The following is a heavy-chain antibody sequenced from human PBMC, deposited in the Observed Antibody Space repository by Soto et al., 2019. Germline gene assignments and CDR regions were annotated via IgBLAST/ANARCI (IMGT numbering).Heavy chain of an antibody. CDR1: GFTFSSYS. CDR2: ISSSSSTI. V-gene: IGHV3-48*02. Sequence: GGSLRLPCAASGFTFSSYSMNRVRQAPGKGLEWVSYISSSSSTIYYADSVKGRFTISRDNAKNSLYLQMNSLRDEDTAVYYCARDDCSGGSCYLYYYYGMDVWRQRTTVTVSS. J-gene: IGHJ6*02. D-gene: IGHD2-15*01. CDR3: ARDDCSGGSCYLYYYYGMDV.